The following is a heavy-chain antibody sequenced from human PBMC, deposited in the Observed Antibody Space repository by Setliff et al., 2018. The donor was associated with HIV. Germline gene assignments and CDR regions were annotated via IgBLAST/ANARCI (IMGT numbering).Heavy chain of an antibody. Sequence: GESLKISCRTSGYTFATYHIDWVRQMPGKGLEWMGKVRPGDSDTRYNPSFQGQVTISADKSINTAYLQWSSPRASDTAMYYCATRLVGYSGYNYWGQGTLVTVSS. CDR3: ATRLVGYSGYNY. V-gene: IGHV5-51*01. CDR2: VRPGDSDT. J-gene: IGHJ4*02. CDR1: GYTFATYH. D-gene: IGHD5-12*01.